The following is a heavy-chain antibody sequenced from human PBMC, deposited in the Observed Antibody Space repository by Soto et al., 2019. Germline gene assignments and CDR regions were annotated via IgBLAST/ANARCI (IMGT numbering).Heavy chain of an antibody. D-gene: IGHD2-2*01. V-gene: IGHV4-39*01. CDR3: ARLCLSHAVVVPAAIRRGGNYYYGMDV. CDR2: IYYSGST. Sequence: SETLSLTCTVSGGSISSSSCYWGWIRQPPGKGLEWIGSIYYSGSTYYNPSLKSRVTISVDTSKNQFSLKLSSVTAADTAVYYCARLCLSHAVVVPAAIRRGGNYYYGMDVWGQGTTVTVSS. J-gene: IGHJ6*02. CDR1: GGSISSSSCY.